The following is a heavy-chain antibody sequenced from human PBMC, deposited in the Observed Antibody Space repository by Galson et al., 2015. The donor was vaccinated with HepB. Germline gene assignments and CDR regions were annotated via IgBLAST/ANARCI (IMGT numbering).Heavy chain of an antibody. CDR2: ISYSRIT. D-gene: IGHD4-11*01. CDR1: GGSIASYY. Sequence: SETLSLTCTVSGGSIASYYWSWIRQPPGKGLEWIGYISYSRITNYNPSLESRITISLDTSKNQFSLRLSPVTAADTAVYYCAGQDYSNYVSWLDPWGQGTLVTVSS. CDR3: AGQDYSNYVSWLDP. V-gene: IGHV4-59*01. J-gene: IGHJ5*02.